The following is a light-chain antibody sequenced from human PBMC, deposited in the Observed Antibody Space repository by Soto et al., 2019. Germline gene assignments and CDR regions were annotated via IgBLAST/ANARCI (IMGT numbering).Light chain of an antibody. CDR1: QSVSSN. V-gene: IGKV3D-15*01. J-gene: IGKJ1*01. CDR2: GAS. Sequence: EIVMRQSPATLSVSPGERATLSCRASQSVSSNLAWYQQKPGQAPRLLIYGASIRATGIPARFSGSGSGTEFTLTISSLQSEDFAVYYCQQYNNWPRVTFGQGTKVEIK. CDR3: QQYNNWPRVT.